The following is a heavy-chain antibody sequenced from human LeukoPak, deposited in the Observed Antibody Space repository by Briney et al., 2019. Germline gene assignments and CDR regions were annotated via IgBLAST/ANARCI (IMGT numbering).Heavy chain of an antibody. V-gene: IGHV4-39*07. CDR3: ARDYGADCGGDCRIDY. Sequence: PSETLSLTCTVSGGSISSRPHYWGWVRQPPGKGLEWIGTISYSGTTYYSPSLKSRVTISVDTSKNQFSLKLSSVTAADTAVYYCARDYGADCGGDCRIDYWGQGTLVTVSS. CDR1: GGSISSRPHY. J-gene: IGHJ4*02. CDR2: ISYSGTT. D-gene: IGHD2-21*02.